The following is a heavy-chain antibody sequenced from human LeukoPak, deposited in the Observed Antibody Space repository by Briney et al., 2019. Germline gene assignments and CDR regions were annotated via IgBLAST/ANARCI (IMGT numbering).Heavy chain of an antibody. V-gene: IGHV4-59*01. J-gene: IGHJ4*02. Sequence: SETLSLTCTVSGGTISSYYWGWIRQPPGQGLEWIGYIYYSGSTNYNPSLKSRVTISVDTSKNQFSLKLSSVTAADTAVYYCARSGITMVRGGYFDYWGQGTLVTVSS. D-gene: IGHD3-10*01. CDR2: IYYSGST. CDR3: ARSGITMVRGGYFDY. CDR1: GGTISSYY.